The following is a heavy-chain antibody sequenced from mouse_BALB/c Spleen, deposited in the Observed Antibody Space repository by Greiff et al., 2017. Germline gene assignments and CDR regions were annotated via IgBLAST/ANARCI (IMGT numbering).Heavy chain of an antibody. J-gene: IGHJ4*01. CDR2: INPSTGYT. Sequence: QVQLQQSGAELAKPGASVKMSCKASGYTFTSYWMHWVNQRPGQGLEWIGYINPSTGYTEYNQKFKDKATLTADKSSSTAYMQLSSLTSEDSAVYYCASGIYYGYERAMDYWGQGTSVTVSS. D-gene: IGHD2-2*01. V-gene: IGHV1-7*01. CDR3: ASGIYYGYERAMDY. CDR1: GYTFTSYW.